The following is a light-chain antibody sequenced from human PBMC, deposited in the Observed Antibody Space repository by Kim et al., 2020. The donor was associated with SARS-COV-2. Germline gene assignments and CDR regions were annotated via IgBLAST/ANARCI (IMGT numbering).Light chain of an antibody. CDR1: QSVSDNY. J-gene: IGKJ2*02. Sequence: EIVLTQSPGTLSLSPGERATLSCRASQSVSDNYLAWYQQKPGQAPRLLIYGASSRATGIPHRFSGSGSGTDFTLTISRLEPEDFAVYYCQQYDTSPSCTFGQGTKVDIK. CDR3: QQYDTSPSCT. V-gene: IGKV3-20*01. CDR2: GAS.